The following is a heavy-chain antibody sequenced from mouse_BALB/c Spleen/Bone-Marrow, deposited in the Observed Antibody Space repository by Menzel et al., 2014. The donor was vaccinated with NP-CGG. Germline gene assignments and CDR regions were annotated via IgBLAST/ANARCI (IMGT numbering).Heavy chain of an antibody. CDR1: GFTFSSYG. CDR3: ARERYYGNGRIFEY. V-gene: IGHV5-6-3*01. Sequence: EVMLVESGGGLVQPGGSLKLSCAASGFTFSSYGMSRVRQTPDKRLELVATINSNGGSTYYPDSVKGRFTISRDNAKNTLYLQMSSLKSEDTAMYYCARERYYGNGRIFEYWGQGTTLTVSS. CDR2: INSNGGST. D-gene: IGHD1-1*01. J-gene: IGHJ2*01.